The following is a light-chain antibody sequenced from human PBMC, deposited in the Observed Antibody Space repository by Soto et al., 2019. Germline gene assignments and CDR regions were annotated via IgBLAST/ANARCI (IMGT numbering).Light chain of an antibody. Sequence: EIVLTQSPGTLSLSPGERATLSCRASQSVSSSYLAWYQQKPGQAPRLLIYGASSRATGIPDRFSGSGSGTDFTVTISRLEREDFSVYYCHQYGSSLWTLGQVTKLEIK. CDR3: HQYGSSLWT. J-gene: IGKJ1*01. CDR1: QSVSSSY. CDR2: GAS. V-gene: IGKV3-20*01.